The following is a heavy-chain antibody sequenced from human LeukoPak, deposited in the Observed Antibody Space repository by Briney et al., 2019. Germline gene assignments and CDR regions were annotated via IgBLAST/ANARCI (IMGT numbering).Heavy chain of an antibody. CDR2: ISGSGGST. CDR3: AKDNSVWGSYHWFDP. Sequence: GGSLRLSCAASGFTFSSYAMSWVRQAPGKGLEWVSAISGSGGSTYYADSVKGRFTISRDNSKNTLYLQMNSLRAEDTAVYYCAKDNSVWGSYHWFDPWGQGTLVTVSS. J-gene: IGHJ5*02. V-gene: IGHV3-23*01. CDR1: GFTFSSYA. D-gene: IGHD3-16*02.